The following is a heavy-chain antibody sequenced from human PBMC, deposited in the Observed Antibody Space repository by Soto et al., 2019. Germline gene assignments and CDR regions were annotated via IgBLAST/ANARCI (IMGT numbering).Heavy chain of an antibody. V-gene: IGHV1-18*01. J-gene: IGHJ5*02. CDR2: ISTYSGDT. D-gene: IGHD5-12*01. CDR3: ARHHGPTTSENWFDP. CDR1: GYTFFTYD. Sequence: QVHLVQSGVEVKTPGASVKVSCQASGYTFFTYDISWVRQAPGQGLEWMGWISTYSGDTKYAQKFQGRVIMTTDTSTTTAYLELRSLRSDDKAVYYCARHHGPTTSENWFDPWGQGTLVTVSS.